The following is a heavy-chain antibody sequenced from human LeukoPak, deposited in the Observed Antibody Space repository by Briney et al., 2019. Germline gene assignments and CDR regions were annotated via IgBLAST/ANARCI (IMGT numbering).Heavy chain of an antibody. J-gene: IGHJ3*02. D-gene: IGHD3-16*02. CDR1: GXTFSSYG. CDR2: ISYDGSNK. Sequence: PGRSLRLSCEASGXTFSSYGMHWVRQAPGKGLEWVAVISYDGSNKYYADSVKGRFTISRDNSKNTVYLQMNILRAEATSVYYFAKEPGLGELSLIAFDIWGQGRVDTDCS. V-gene: IGHV3-30*18. CDR3: AKEPGLGELSLIAFDI.